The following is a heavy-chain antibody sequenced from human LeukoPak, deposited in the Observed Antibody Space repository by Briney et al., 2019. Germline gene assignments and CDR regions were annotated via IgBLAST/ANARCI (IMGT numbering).Heavy chain of an antibody. Sequence: AGGSLSLSCAASGFTFSTYGMHWVRQAPGKGLEWVAVIWYDGSNKYADSVKGRFTISRDNSMNTLYLQMSSLRAEDTAVYYCARDFDLYCSGGRCYPSHFDYWGQGTLVTVSS. CDR2: IWYDGSNK. V-gene: IGHV3-33*01. D-gene: IGHD2-15*01. CDR1: GFTFSTYG. J-gene: IGHJ4*02. CDR3: ARDFDLYCSGGRCYPSHFDY.